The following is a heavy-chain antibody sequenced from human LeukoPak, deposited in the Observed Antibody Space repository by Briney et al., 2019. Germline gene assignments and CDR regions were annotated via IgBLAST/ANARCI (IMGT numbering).Heavy chain of an antibody. J-gene: IGHJ4*02. D-gene: IGHD6-19*01. CDR3: AKVRPTRFVESSGWLELGY. Sequence: GGSLRLSCAASGFTFDDYAMHWVRQAPGKGLEWVSLISGYGSRTYHADSVKGRFTISRDNSKNSLYLQMNSLRTEDTAFYYCAKVRPTRFVESSGWLELGYWGQGTLVTVSS. V-gene: IGHV3-43*02. CDR1: GFTFDDYA. CDR2: ISGYGSRT.